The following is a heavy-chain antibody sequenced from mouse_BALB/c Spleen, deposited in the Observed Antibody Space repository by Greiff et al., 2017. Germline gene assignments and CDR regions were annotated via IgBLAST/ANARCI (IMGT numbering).Heavy chain of an antibody. Sequence: VQLQQSGAELAKPGASVKMSCKASGYTFTSYWMHWVKQRPGQGLEWIGYINPSTGYTEYNQKFKDKATLTADKSSSTAYMQLSSLTSEDSAVYYCARMITTLMDYWGQGTSVTVSS. V-gene: IGHV1-7*01. CDR1: GYTFTSYW. CDR3: ARMITTLMDY. J-gene: IGHJ4*01. CDR2: INPSTGYT. D-gene: IGHD2-4*01.